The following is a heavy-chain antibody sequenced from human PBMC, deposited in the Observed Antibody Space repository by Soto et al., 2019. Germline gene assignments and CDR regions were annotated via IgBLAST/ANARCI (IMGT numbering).Heavy chain of an antibody. CDR2: IAYDGSNA. Sequence: ESGGGVVQPGGSLSLSCAASGFTFRNHAMHWVRQAPGKGLECLAVIAYDGSNAFYRDSVKGRFTISRDNSKNTLYLHMNSLRSEDTGVYYCARGDREDILVVVGARPGEYGIDIWGQGTTVTVSS. V-gene: IGHV3-30-3*01. CDR3: ARGDREDILVVVGARPGEYGIDI. D-gene: IGHD2-15*01. CDR1: GFTFRNHA. J-gene: IGHJ6*02.